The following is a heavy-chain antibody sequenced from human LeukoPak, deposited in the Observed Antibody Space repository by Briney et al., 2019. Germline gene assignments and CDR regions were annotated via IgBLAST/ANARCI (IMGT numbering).Heavy chain of an antibody. CDR1: GFIFDDYA. CDR2: ISWNSLSI. Sequence: GGSLRLSCAASGFIFDDYAMHWVRQAPGKGLEWVSGISWNSLSIGYADSVKGRFTISRDNAKNSLYLQMNSLRVEDTALYYCAKDGGASGYSYAFDFWGQGTLVTVSS. CDR3: AKDGGASGYSYAFDF. J-gene: IGHJ4*02. V-gene: IGHV3-9*01. D-gene: IGHD5-18*01.